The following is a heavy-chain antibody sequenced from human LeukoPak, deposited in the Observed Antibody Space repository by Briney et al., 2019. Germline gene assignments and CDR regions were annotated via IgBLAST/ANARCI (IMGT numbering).Heavy chain of an antibody. CDR2: IKAGNGDT. CDR3: ARDRGGSGDFDY. Sequence: GASVKVSCKASGYTFTNYAMHWVRQAPGQRPEWMGWIKAGNGDTKYSQEFQDRVTITRDTSASTAYMELSSLTSDDMAVYYCARDRGGSGDFDYWGQGTLVTVSS. D-gene: IGHD3-10*01. CDR1: GYTFTNYA. V-gene: IGHV1-3*03. J-gene: IGHJ4*02.